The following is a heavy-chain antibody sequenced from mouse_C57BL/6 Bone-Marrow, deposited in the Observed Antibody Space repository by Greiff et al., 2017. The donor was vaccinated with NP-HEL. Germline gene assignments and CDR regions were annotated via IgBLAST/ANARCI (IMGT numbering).Heavy chain of an antibody. J-gene: IGHJ3*01. CDR1: GYTFTDYY. D-gene: IGHD2-4*01. CDR2: INPNNGGT. Sequence: EVQLQQSGPELVKPGASVKISCKASGYTFTDYYMNWVKQSHGKSLEWIGDINPNNGGTSYNQKFKGKATLTVDKSSSTAYMELRSLTSEDSAVYYCARDDYDVGWFAYWGQGTLVTVSA. CDR3: ARDDYDVGWFAY. V-gene: IGHV1-26*01.